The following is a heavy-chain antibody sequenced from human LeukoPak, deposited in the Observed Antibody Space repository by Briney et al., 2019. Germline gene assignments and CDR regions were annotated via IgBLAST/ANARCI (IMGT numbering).Heavy chain of an antibody. J-gene: IGHJ4*02. CDR1: GFTLSSYS. D-gene: IGHD3-16*02. CDR2: ISSSSSTI. Sequence: PGGSLRLSCAASGFTLSSYSMNWVRQAPGKGLEWVSYISSSSSTIYYADSVKGRFTISRDNAKNSLYLQMNSLRAEDTAVYYCARCMRDYVWGSYRFPDYWGQGTLVTVSS. CDR3: ARCMRDYVWGSYRFPDY. V-gene: IGHV3-48*01.